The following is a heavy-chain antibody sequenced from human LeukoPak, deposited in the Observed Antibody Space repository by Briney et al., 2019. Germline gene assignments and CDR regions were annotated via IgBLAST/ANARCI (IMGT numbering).Heavy chain of an antibody. CDR2: ISYDGSNK. CDR3: ARALDGSNDY. J-gene: IGHJ4*02. CDR1: GFTFSSYA. V-gene: IGHV3-30-3*01. D-gene: IGHD5-24*01. Sequence: GGSLRLSCAASGFTFSSYAMHWVRQAPGKGLEWVAVISYDGSNKYYADSVKGRFTISRDNSKNTLYLQMNSLRAEDTAVYYCARALDGSNDYWGQGTLVTVSS.